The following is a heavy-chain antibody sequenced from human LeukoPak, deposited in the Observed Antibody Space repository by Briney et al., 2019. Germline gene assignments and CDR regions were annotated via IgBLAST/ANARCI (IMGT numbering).Heavy chain of an antibody. Sequence: GASVKVPCKASGGTFSSYAISWVRQAPGQGLEWMGGIIPIFGTANYAQKFQGRVTITADESTSTAYMELSSLRSEDTAVHYCARQIAVAGPYYFDYWGQGTLVTVSS. CDR1: GGTFSSYA. CDR2: IIPIFGTA. J-gene: IGHJ4*02. D-gene: IGHD6-19*01. V-gene: IGHV1-69*13. CDR3: ARQIAVAGPYYFDY.